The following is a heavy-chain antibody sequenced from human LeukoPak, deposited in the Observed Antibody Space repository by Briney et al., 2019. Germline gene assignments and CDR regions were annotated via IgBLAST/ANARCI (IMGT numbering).Heavy chain of an antibody. V-gene: IGHV3-30*02. CDR1: GFTFSSYG. CDR3: ARGDPWEVRFGELLLDY. Sequence: PGGSLRLSCAASGFTFSSYGMHWVRQAPGKGLEWVAFIRYDGSNKYYADSVKGRFTISRDNSKNTLYLQMNSLRAEDTAVYYCARGDPWEVRFGELLLDYWGQGTLVTVSS. CDR2: IRYDGSNK. D-gene: IGHD3-10*01. J-gene: IGHJ4*02.